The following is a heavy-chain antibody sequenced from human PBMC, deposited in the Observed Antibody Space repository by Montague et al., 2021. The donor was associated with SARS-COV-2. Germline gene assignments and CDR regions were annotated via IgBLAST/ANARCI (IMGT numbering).Heavy chain of an antibody. Sequence: SETLSLTCTVSGGSVSSSPYYWVWIPHPPGRGLEWVGSISYSGRTYFSPSLQIRLTMSVDSSENHFSLRLSSVTAADTAVYYCASSYYYGSGTYVYNYYMDVWGKGTTVTVSS. CDR1: GGSVSSSPYY. D-gene: IGHD3-10*01. J-gene: IGHJ6*03. V-gene: IGHV4-39*01. CDR2: ISYSGRT. CDR3: ASSYYYGSGTYVYNYYMDV.